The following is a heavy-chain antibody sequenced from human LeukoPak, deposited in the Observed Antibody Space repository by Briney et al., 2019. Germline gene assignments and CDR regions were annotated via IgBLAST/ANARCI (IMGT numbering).Heavy chain of an antibody. Sequence: PSETLSLTCTVSGGSLSSSSPCWGWASHPPGKGLGWMGNIYNSGSTYYDPSVKSRVTISVDTAKNQFSLKLSSVTAADTAVYYCARPVRSYYVSGTYGVDWGQGTLVTVSS. V-gene: IGHV4-39*01. CDR1: GGSLSSSSPC. J-gene: IGHJ4*02. CDR3: ARPVRSYYVSGTYGVD. CDR2: IYNSGST. D-gene: IGHD3-16*01.